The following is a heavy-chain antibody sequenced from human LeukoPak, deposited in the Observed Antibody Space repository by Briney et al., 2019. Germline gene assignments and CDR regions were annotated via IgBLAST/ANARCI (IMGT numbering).Heavy chain of an antibody. J-gene: IGHJ4*02. CDR3: AEVGARRGLDY. V-gene: IGHV4-39*01. CDR2: IYYSGST. D-gene: IGHD1-26*01. Sequence: SENLSLTCTVSGGSISSSSYYWGWIRQPPGKGLEWIGSIYYSGSTYYNPSLKSRVTISVDTSKNQFSLKLSSVTAADTAVYYCAEVGARRGLDYWGQGTLVTVSS. CDR1: GGSISSSSYY.